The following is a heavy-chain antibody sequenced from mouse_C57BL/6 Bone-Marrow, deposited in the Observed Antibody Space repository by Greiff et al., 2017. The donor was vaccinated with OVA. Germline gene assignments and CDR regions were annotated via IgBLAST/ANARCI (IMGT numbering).Heavy chain of an antibody. CDR2: IWSDGST. Sequence: VKLQESGPGLVAPSQSLSITCTVSGFSLTSYGVHWVRQPPGQGLEWLVVIWSDGSTTYNSALKSRLSTSKDNSKSQVFIKMNSLQTDDTAMYDCDRQLRLHYNAMDYWGQGTSVTVSS. V-gene: IGHV2-6-1*01. CDR3: DRQLRLHYNAMDY. J-gene: IGHJ4*01. CDR1: GFSLTSYG. D-gene: IGHD3-2*02.